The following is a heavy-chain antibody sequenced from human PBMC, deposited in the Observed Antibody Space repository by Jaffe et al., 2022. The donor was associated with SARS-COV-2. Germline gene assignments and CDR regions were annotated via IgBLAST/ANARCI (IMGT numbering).Heavy chain of an antibody. J-gene: IGHJ6*03. D-gene: IGHD3-10*01. CDR3: VRAVSEIYFASGRLLVLYYHMDV. Sequence: QEQLVDSGGGLVKSGGSLRLSCAASGFTFNDYYMGWVRQAPGKGLEWVSHITNGDGGGTEYYADSVKGRFTISRDNARNHLYLQMNSLRVDDTAVYYCVRAVSEIYFASGRLLVLYYHMDVWGKGTTVTVSS. CDR1: GFTFNDYY. V-gene: IGHV3-11*01. CDR2: ITNGDGGGTE.